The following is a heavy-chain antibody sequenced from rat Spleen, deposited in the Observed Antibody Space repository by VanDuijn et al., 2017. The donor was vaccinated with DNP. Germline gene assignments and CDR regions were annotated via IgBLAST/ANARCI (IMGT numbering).Heavy chain of an antibody. CDR3: ARPMDYYSGGFAY. J-gene: IGHJ3*01. Sequence: EVQLVESGGGLVQPGRSLKLSCVASGFTFSDYYMAWVRQAPTKGLEWVAYSNYDGGSTYNGDSVKGRFTISRDNAKTTLSLQMNSLRSEDMATYYCARPMDYYSGGFAYWGQGTLVTVSS. V-gene: IGHV5-22*01. D-gene: IGHD1-1*01. CDR1: GFTFSDYY. CDR2: SNYDGGST.